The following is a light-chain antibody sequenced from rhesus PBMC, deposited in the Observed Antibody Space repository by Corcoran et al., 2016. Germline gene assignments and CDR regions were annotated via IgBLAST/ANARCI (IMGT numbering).Light chain of an antibody. CDR2: ASS. CDR3: QQYDDLPFT. J-gene: IGKJ3*01. Sequence: DIQMTQSPSSLSASIGDKVTITCQASQGISSWVAWYQQKPGKAPQPLTYASSMLETGVPSRFSGRGSVTDYTLTSCILLPEDFASCYCQQYDDLPFTFGPVTKLYIK. V-gene: IGKV1-19*01. CDR1: QGISSW.